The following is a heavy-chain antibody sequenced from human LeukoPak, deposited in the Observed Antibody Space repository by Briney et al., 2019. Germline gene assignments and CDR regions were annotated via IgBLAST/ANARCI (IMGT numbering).Heavy chain of an antibody. J-gene: IGHJ4*02. CDR1: GFTFSSYW. V-gene: IGHV3-7*01. CDR2: IKQDGSEK. CDR3: ARDRALNYYDGSGTGDY. D-gene: IGHD3-22*01. Sequence: GGSLRLSCAASGFTFSSYWMSWVRQAPGKGLEWVANIKQDGSEKYYVDSVKGRFTISRDNAKNSLYLQMNSLRAEDTAVYYCARDRALNYYDGSGTGDYWGQGTLVTVSS.